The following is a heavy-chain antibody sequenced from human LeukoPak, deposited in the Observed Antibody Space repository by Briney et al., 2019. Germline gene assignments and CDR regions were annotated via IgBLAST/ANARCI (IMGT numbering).Heavy chain of an antibody. CDR2: IYWDDDE. Sequence: SGPTLVKPTVNLPLTRTFPRSSITTSGVGVGWIRQPPGEALEWLALIYWDDDEHYSPSLKSRLTITKDTSKNQVVPRMTNMAPENTGQDSCAHVMVAGGDFDLWGQGILVTVSS. CDR1: RSSITTSGVG. CDR3: AHVMVAGGDFDL. J-gene: IGHJ4*02. V-gene: IGHV2-5*02. D-gene: IGHD6-19*01.